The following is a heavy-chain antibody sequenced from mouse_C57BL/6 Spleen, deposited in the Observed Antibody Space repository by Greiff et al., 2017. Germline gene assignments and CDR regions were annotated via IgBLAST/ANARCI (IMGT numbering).Heavy chain of an antibody. CDR1: GFTFSSYA. V-gene: IGHV5-4*01. J-gene: IGHJ4*01. CDR3: AREGGLGDAMDY. D-gene: IGHD4-1*01. CDR2: ISDGGSYT. Sequence: EVQGVESGGGLVKPGGSLKLSCAASGFTFSSYAMSWVRQTPEKRLEWVATISDGGSYTYYPDNVKGRFTISRDNAKNNLYLQMSHLKSEDTAMYYCAREGGLGDAMDYWGQGTSVTVSS.